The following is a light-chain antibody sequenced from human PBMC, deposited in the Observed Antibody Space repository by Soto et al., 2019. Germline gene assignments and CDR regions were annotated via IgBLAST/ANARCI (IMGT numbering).Light chain of an antibody. CDR1: QSTSSW. Sequence: DIQMTQSPSTLSASVGDRVTITCRASQSTSSWLAWYQQKPGKAPKLLIYKASSLESGVPSRFSGSGSGTEFTLTISSLQPDDFATYYCQQYNSPVTFGQGTKLEIK. V-gene: IGKV1-5*03. CDR2: KAS. CDR3: QQYNSPVT. J-gene: IGKJ2*01.